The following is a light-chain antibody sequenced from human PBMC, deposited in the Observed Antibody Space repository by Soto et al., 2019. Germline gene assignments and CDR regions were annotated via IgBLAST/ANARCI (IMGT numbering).Light chain of an antibody. J-gene: IGKJ3*01. Sequence: DIQMTQSPSSLSASVGDRVTITCRASQSISSYLNWYQQKPGKAPKLLIYAASSLQSGVPSRFXGSGSGTDFTLTISSLQPEDFATYYCQQSYSTPRFTFGPGTKVDIK. CDR3: QQSYSTPRFT. CDR2: AAS. CDR1: QSISSY. V-gene: IGKV1-39*01.